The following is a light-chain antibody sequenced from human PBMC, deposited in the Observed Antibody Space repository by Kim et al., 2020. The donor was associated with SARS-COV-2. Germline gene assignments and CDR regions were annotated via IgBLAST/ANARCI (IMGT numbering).Light chain of an antibody. CDR2: AAS. Sequence: LSPAERAPLSCRARQTVASDYLAWFQQKPGQGTRLLIYAASNGATGIADRFSGRGSGTDFTLTISRLEPEDCAVDYCQQYGRAPDTFGQGTKLEI. V-gene: IGKV3-20*01. J-gene: IGKJ2*01. CDR1: QTVASDY. CDR3: QQYGRAPDT.